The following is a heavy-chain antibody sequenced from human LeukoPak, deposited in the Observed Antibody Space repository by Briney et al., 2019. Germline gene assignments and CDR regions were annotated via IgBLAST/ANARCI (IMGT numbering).Heavy chain of an antibody. CDR3: ATERLGAARFNWFDP. J-gene: IGHJ5*02. V-gene: IGHV1-24*01. D-gene: IGHD6-6*01. CDR1: GYTLTELS. Sequence: ASVKVSCKVSGYTLTELSMHWVRQAPGKGLEWMGGFDPEDGETIYAQKFQGRVTMTRDKSTSTVYMELSSLRSDDTAVYYCATERLGAARFNWFDPWGQGTLVTVSS. CDR2: FDPEDGET.